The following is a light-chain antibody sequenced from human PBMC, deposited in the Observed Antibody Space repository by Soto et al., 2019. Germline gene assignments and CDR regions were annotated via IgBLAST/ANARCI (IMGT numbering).Light chain of an antibody. J-gene: IGLJ1*01. V-gene: IGLV2-11*01. CDR2: DVN. Sequence: QSALTQPRSVSGSPGQSVTISCTGTSSDVGGYNYVSWYQQHPGKAPKHIIYDVNKRPSGVPGRLSASKSGNTASLTISGLQAEDGADYYCSSYAGNFHFVFGSGTKVTVL. CDR3: SSYAGNFHFV. CDR1: SSDVGGYNY.